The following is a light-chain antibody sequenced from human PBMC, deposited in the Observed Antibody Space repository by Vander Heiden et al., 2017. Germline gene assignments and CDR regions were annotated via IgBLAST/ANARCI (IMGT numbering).Light chain of an antibody. V-gene: IGLV1-51*01. CDR3: GTWDSSLSARV. Sequence: QSVLTQPPSVSAAPGQKVTISCSGSSSNIGNNYVSWYQQLPGTAPNLLIYDNNKRPSGIPDRFSGSKSDTSATLGITGLQTGDEADYYCGTWDSSLSARVFGGGTKLTVL. CDR1: SSNIGNNY. CDR2: DNN. J-gene: IGLJ3*02.